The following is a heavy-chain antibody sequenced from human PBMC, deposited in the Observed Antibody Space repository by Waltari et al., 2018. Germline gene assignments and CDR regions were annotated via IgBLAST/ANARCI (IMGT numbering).Heavy chain of an antibody. J-gene: IGHJ4*02. CDR3: AKVRGSWYYFDY. V-gene: IGHV3-23*04. Sequence: EVQLVESGGGLVQPGGSLRLSCAASGFTFSSYAMSWVRQAPGQGLEWVSAISGSGGSTYYADSVKGRFTISRDNSKNTLYLPMNSLRAEDTAVYYCAKVRGSWYYFDYWGQGTLVTVSS. D-gene: IGHD6-13*01. CDR1: GFTFSSYA. CDR2: ISGSGGST.